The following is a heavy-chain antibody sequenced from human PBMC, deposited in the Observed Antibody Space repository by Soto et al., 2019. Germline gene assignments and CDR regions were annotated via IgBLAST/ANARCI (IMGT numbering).Heavy chain of an antibody. J-gene: IGHJ4*02. CDR2: IYYSGST. Sequence: PSETLSLTCAVSGDSMSSSDYYWGWIRQPPGKGLEWIGSIYYSGSTYYNPSLQSRVAKSVDTSKNQISLKLKFVTAAYMAIYYFARLTVNIRTFYSGLKTHCFDYWGQGAPVTVSS. CDR1: GDSMSSSDYY. V-gene: IGHV4-39*01. CDR3: ARLTVNIRTFYSGLKTHCFDY. D-gene: IGHD6-19*01.